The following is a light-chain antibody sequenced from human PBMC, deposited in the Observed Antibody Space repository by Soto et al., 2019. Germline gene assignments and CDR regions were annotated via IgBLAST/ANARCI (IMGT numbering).Light chain of an antibody. CDR1: TSDVGAYNY. CDR3: SSKTSSSSPFV. V-gene: IGLV2-14*01. CDR2: EVS. J-gene: IGLJ1*01. Sequence: QSALTQAASVSGSPEQSITISCTGSTSDVGAYNYVSWYKHHPGQAPQLMIYEVSNRPSGVSNRFSGSKSGNTASLTISGLQADDEGDYYCSSKTSSSSPFVYGTGTKVNV.